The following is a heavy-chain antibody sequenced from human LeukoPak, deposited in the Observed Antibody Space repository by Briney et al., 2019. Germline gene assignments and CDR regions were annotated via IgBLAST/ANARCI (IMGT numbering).Heavy chain of an antibody. J-gene: IGHJ4*02. Sequence: GRSLRLSCVASGFIFDDYVMHWVRQAPGKGLEWVSGIGWKSGVIAYADSVKGRFTVSRDDAKNSLYLQMNSLRAEDTALCYCVKDLSFGYSAFDYWGLGTLVTVSS. CDR1: GFIFDDYV. CDR3: VKDLSFGYSAFDY. D-gene: IGHD5-12*01. V-gene: IGHV3-9*01. CDR2: IGWKSGVI.